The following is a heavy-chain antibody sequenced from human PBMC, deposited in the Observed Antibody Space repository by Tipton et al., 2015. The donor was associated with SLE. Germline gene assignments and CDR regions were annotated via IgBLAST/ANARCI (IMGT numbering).Heavy chain of an antibody. CDR2: IYYSANT. CDR3: ARDSAVNFWYFDL. CDR1: GDPITSSSYY. Sequence: LRLSCTVSGDPITSSSYYWGWIRQPPGKGLEWIGSIYYSANTYYNPSLKSRLTMSVDTSNNQFSLRLSSVTAADTAVYYCARDSAVNFWYFDLWGRGTLVTVSS. V-gene: IGHV4-39*07. J-gene: IGHJ2*01.